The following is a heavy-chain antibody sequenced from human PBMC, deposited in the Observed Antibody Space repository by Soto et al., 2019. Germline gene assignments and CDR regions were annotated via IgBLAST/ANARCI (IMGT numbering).Heavy chain of an antibody. D-gene: IGHD6-13*01. J-gene: IGHJ5*02. CDR1: GFDVSNTD. V-gene: IGHV3-66*01. CDR2: IYSGGYT. CDR3: AKGGDSSSWKNWFDP. Sequence: GGSLRLSCAASGFDVSNTDMSWVRQAPGKGLEWVSVIYSGGYTNYADSVKGRFIVSRDSPKNTLYLQMNSLRAEDTAVYYCAKGGDSSSWKNWFDPWGQGTLVTVSS.